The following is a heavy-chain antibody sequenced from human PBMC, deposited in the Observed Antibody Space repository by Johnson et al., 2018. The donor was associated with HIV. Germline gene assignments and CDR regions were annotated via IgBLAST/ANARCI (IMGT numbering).Heavy chain of an antibody. Sequence: VQLVESGGGLIQPGGSLRLSCAASGFTVSSNYMSWVRQAPGKGLSWVSVIYSGGRTYYADFVQGRFTISRDNSKNTGYLLMNSLRGEDTAVYYCARILLGYCRAWGQGTMVTVSS. CDR1: GFTVSSNY. CDR2: IYSGGRT. J-gene: IGHJ3*01. D-gene: IGHD2-15*01. V-gene: IGHV3-53*01. CDR3: ARILLGYCRA.